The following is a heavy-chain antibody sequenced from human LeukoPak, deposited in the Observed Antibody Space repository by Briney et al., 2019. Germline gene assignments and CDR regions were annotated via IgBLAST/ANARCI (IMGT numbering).Heavy chain of an antibody. J-gene: IGHJ6*03. CDR3: ARGKYQPPLRYYYYMDV. CDR2: ISSSSSTI. CDR1: GFTFSSYS. D-gene: IGHD2-2*01. Sequence: GGSLRLSCAASGFTFSSYSMNWVRQDPGKGLEWVSYISSSSSTIYYADSVKGRFTISRDNAKNSLYLQMNSLRAEDTAVYYCARGKYQPPLRYYYYMDVWGKGTTVTVSS. V-gene: IGHV3-48*01.